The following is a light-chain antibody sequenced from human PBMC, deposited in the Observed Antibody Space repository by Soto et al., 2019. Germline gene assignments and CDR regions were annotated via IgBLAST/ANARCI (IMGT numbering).Light chain of an antibody. CDR2: GAS. V-gene: IGKV3-20*01. CDR1: QSVSSSY. Sequence: EIVLTQSPGTLSLSPGERATLSCRASQSVSSSYLAGYQQKPGQAPRLLIYGASSRATGIPDRFSGSGSGTDFTLTIRRLEPEDFAVYYCQQYGRSPPFSFGPGTKVDSK. CDR3: QQYGRSPPFS. J-gene: IGKJ3*01.